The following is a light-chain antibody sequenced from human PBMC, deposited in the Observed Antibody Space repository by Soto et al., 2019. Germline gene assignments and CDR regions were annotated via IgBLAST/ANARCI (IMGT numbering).Light chain of an antibody. CDR3: AAWDDRLNGYV. V-gene: IGLV1-44*01. Sequence: QSALTQPPSASATPGQRVTISCSGGASNIESNTVTWYKQLPGTAPKLVIYSNDDRPSGVPARFSGSRSGTSASLAISGLQSDDEADYFCAAWDDRLNGYVFGGGTKVTVL. CDR2: SND. J-gene: IGLJ1*01. CDR1: ASNIESNT.